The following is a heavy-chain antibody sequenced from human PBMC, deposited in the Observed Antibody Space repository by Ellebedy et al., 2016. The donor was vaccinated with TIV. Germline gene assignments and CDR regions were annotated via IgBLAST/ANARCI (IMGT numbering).Heavy chain of an antibody. D-gene: IGHD3-3*01. CDR1: GYSFTAYY. CDR2: INPNSGGT. Sequence: AASVKVSCKASGYSFTAYYMHWVRQAPGQGLEWMGWINPNSGGTNYAQKFQGRVTMTRNTSISTAYMELCSLSSEDTAVYYCARERRLEYYFDYWGQGTLVTVSS. CDR3: ARERRLEYYFDY. V-gene: IGHV1-2*02. J-gene: IGHJ4*02.